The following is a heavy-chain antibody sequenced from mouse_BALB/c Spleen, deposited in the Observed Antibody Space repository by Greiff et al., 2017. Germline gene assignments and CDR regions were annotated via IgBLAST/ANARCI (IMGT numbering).Heavy chain of an antibody. D-gene: IGHD4-1*01. CDR3: ATGYYFDY. CDR1: GFNIKDTY. V-gene: IGHV14-3*02. CDR2: IDPANGNT. J-gene: IGHJ2*01. Sequence: VQLQQSGAELVKPGASVKLSCTASGFNIKDTYMHWVKQRPEQGLEWIGRIDPANGNTKYDPKFQGKATITADTSSNTACLQLSSLTSEDTAVYYCATGYYFDYWGQGTTLTVSS.